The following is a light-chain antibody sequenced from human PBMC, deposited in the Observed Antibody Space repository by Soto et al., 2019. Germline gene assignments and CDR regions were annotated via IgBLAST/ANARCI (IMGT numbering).Light chain of an antibody. Sequence: QSVLTQPASVSGSPGQSITISCTGTSSDVGGYDLVSWYQQHPGKAPKLIIYEGSKRPSGISNRFSGSKSGNTASLIISGLPGDDEGDYYCCAYVSSNTLLFGGGTKLTVL. CDR3: CAYVSSNTLL. CDR2: EGS. V-gene: IGLV2-23*01. CDR1: SSDVGGYDL. J-gene: IGLJ3*02.